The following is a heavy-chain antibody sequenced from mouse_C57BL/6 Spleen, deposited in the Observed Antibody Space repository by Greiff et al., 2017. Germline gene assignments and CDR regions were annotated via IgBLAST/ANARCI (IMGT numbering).Heavy chain of an antibody. CDR1: GYAFSSSW. V-gene: IGHV1-82*01. D-gene: IGHD2-12*01. J-gene: IGHJ4*01. CDR2: IYPGDGDT. CDR3: ARSLRRGAMDY. Sequence: VQVVESGPELVKPGASVKISCKASGYAFSSSWMNWVKQRPGKGLEWIGRIYPGDGDTNYNGKFKGKATLTADKSSSTAYMQLSSLTSEDSAVYFCARSLRRGAMDYWGQGTSVTVSS.